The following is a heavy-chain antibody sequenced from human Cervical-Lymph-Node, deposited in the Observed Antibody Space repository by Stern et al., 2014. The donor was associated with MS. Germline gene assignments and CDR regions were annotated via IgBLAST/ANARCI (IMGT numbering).Heavy chain of an antibody. CDR2: LSSSSSPI. V-gene: IGHV3-21*01. CDR3: ARDRSYSYGRAAFGMDV. D-gene: IGHD5-18*01. J-gene: IGHJ6*02. CDR1: GFTFNSYS. Sequence: EVQLVQSGGGLVKPGGSLRLSCVASGFTFNSYSMNWVRQAPGKGLEWVSSLSSSSSPIYYADSVKGRFTISRDNAKNSLYLQTNSLRAEDTAVYYCARDRSYSYGRAAFGMDVWGQGTTVTVS.